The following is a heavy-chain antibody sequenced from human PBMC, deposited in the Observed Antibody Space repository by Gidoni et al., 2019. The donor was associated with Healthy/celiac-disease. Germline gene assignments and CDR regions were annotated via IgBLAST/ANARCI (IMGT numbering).Heavy chain of an antibody. J-gene: IGHJ6*02. CDR1: GFTFSSSG. Sequence: QVQLVESGGGVVQPGRSLRLSCAASGFTFSSSGMHWVRQAPGKGLEWVAVIWYDGSNKYYADSVNGRFTISRDNSKNTLYRQMNSLRAEDTAVYYCAREGTIFGASYYYYGMDVWGQGTTVTVSS. CDR3: AREGTIFGASYYYYGMDV. D-gene: IGHD3-3*01. CDR2: IWYDGSNK. V-gene: IGHV3-33*01.